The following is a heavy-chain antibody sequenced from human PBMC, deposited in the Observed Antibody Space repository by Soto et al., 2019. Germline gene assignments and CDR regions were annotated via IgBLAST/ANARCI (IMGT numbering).Heavy chain of an antibody. CDR2: INPNSGGT. Sequence: GASVKVSCKASGYTFTGYYMHWVRQAPGQGLEWMGWINPNSGGTNYAQKFQGWVTMTRDTSISTAYMELSRLRSDDTAVYYCARELGYCSGGSCYHYGMDVWGQGTTVTVSS. J-gene: IGHJ6*02. CDR1: GYTFTGYY. D-gene: IGHD2-15*01. CDR3: ARELGYCSGGSCYHYGMDV. V-gene: IGHV1-2*04.